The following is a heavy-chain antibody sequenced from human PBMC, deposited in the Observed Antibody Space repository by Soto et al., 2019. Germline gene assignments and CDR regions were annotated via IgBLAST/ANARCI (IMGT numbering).Heavy chain of an antibody. CDR2: IETDGSGT. Sequence: GSLRLTCTASGFIFSNYWMHWVRQAPGKGLVWVSRIETDGSGTTYADSVKGRFTISRDNAKNTLYLQMNSLRAEDTAVYYCASDLFGSGSFAYYYGMDVWGQGTTVTVS. J-gene: IGHJ6*02. D-gene: IGHD3-10*01. CDR3: ASDLFGSGSFAYYYGMDV. CDR1: GFIFSNYW. V-gene: IGHV3-74*01.